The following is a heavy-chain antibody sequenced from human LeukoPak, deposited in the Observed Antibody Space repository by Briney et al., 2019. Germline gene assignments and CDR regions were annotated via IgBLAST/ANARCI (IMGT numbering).Heavy chain of an antibody. Sequence: GGSLRLSCAASGFTFSAYYMSWLRQAPGKGLEWVSYISSSGSTIYYADSVKGRFTISRGNAKNSLYLQMNSLRAEDTAVYYCARDYYDSSGYYYLDCWGQGALVTVSS. J-gene: IGHJ4*02. V-gene: IGHV3-11*04. CDR2: ISSSGSTI. CDR3: ARDYYDSSGYYYLDC. D-gene: IGHD3-22*01. CDR1: GFTFSAYY.